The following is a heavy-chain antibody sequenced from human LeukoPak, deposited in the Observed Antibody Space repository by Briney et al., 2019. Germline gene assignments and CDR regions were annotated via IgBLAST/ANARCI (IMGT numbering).Heavy chain of an antibody. CDR2: INPNSGGT. CDR3: ARAGYSSSWGRFWFDP. V-gene: IGHV1-2*02. J-gene: IGHJ5*02. D-gene: IGHD6-13*01. CDR1: GYTFTGYY. Sequence: ASVKVSCKASGYTFTGYYMHWVRQAPGQGLEWMGWINPNSGGTNYAQKFQGRVTMTRDTSISTAYMELSRLRSDDTAVYYCARAGYSSSWGRFWFDPWGQGTLVTVYS.